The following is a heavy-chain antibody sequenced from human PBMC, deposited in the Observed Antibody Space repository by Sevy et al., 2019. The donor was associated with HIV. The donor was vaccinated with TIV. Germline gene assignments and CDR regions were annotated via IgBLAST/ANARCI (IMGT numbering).Heavy chain of an antibody. D-gene: IGHD4-17*01. CDR3: ARGLTVTTPYYYYGMDL. Sequence: ASVKVSCKASGYTFTSYYMHWVRQAPGQGLEWMGIINPSGGSTSYAQKFQGRVTMTRDTSTSTVYMELSSLRSEDTAVYYCARGLTVTTPYYYYGMDLWGQGTTVTVSS. J-gene: IGHJ6*02. V-gene: IGHV1-46*03. CDR2: INPSGGST. CDR1: GYTFTSYY.